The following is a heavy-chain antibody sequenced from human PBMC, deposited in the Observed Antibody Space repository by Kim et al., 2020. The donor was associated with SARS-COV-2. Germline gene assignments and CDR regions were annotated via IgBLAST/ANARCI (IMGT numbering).Heavy chain of an antibody. V-gene: IGHV3-23*01. J-gene: IGHJ6*02. CDR2: ISGSGGTT. CDR1: GFTFSNYV. D-gene: IGHD3-16*01. Sequence: GGSLRLSCAASGFTFSNYVMSWVRQAPGKGLEWVSAISGSGGTTYYADSVKGRFTISRDNSKNTLYLEMNSLRAEDTTVYYCAKGNGNDYSHRDLLGYYYYGMDVWGQGTTVTVSS. CDR3: AKGNGNDYSHRDLLGYYYYGMDV.